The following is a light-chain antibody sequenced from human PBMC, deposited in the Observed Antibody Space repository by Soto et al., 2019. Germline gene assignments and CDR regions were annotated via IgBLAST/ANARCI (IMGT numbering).Light chain of an antibody. CDR2: RNN. Sequence: QSVLTQPPSASGTPGQRVTISCSGSSSNIGINYVYWYQQLPGTAPKLLIYRNNQRPSGVPDRFSVSKSGTSASLAISGLRSEDEADYYCAAWDDSLSAWVFGGGTKLTVL. CDR3: AAWDDSLSAWV. V-gene: IGLV1-47*01. CDR1: SSNIGINY. J-gene: IGLJ3*02.